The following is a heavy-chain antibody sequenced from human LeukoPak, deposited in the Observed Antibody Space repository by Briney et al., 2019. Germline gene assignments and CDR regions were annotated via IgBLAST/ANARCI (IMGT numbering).Heavy chain of an antibody. V-gene: IGHV3-23*01. D-gene: IGHD1-26*01. CDR1: GFTFSSSA. J-gene: IGHJ4*02. CDR2: ISGSGDNT. Sequence: GGSLRLSCAASGFTFSSSAMSWVRQAPGKGLEWVSSISGSGDNTYYADSVKGRFTISRDNSKNTLYLHMNSLRAEDTSVYYCLKRGHWEPFDYWGQGTLVTVSS. CDR3: LKRGHWEPFDY.